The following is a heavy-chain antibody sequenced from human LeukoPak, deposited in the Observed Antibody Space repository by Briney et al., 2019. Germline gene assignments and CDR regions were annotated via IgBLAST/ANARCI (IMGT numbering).Heavy chain of an antibody. CDR3: ARGGGHSYGYFDD. J-gene: IGHJ4*02. Sequence: GGSLRLSCAASGFSFRSYAMYWVRQAPGKGLEWVTVISYDGSNKYYADFVKGRFTISRDNSKGTQYLQMNSLRAEDTAVYYCARGGGHSYGYFDDWGQGTLVTVSS. CDR1: GFSFRSYA. CDR2: ISYDGSNK. V-gene: IGHV3-30*04. D-gene: IGHD5-18*01.